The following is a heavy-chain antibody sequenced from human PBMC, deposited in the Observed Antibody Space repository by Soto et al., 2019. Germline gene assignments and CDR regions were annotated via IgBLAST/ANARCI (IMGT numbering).Heavy chain of an antibody. CDR3: TTDLGGTRGYYYYMDV. CDR1: GFTFSNAW. J-gene: IGHJ6*03. CDR2: IKSKTDGGTT. D-gene: IGHD1-1*01. Sequence: EVQLVESGGGLVKPGGSLRLSCAASGFTFSNAWMSWVRQAPGKGLEWVGRIKSKTDGGTTDYAAPVKGRFTISRDDSNNTLHLQMNSLNTEDTAVYYCTTDLGGTRGYYYYMDVWGKGTTVTVSS. V-gene: IGHV3-15*01.